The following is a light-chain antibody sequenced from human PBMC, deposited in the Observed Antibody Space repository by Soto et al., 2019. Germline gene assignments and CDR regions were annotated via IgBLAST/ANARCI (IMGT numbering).Light chain of an antibody. CDR2: GAS. J-gene: IGKJ5*01. CDR3: HHYGGSPIT. V-gene: IGKV3-20*01. Sequence: EIVLTQSPGTLSLSPGERATLSCRASQSVNGDYLGWFQQKPGQAPRLLIYGASTRATGIPDRFSGSGSGTDFTLTISRLEPEDFAVYYCHHYGGSPITFGQGTRLEIK. CDR1: QSVNGDY.